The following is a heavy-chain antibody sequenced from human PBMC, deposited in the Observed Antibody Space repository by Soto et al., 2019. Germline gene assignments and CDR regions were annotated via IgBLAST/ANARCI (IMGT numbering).Heavy chain of an antibody. V-gene: IGHV1-69*10. CDR3: ARVRDSGSYYWFDP. J-gene: IGHJ5*02. CDR2: IIPIFGIA. D-gene: IGHD1-26*01. CDR1: GGTFSSYA. Sequence: ASVKVSCKASGGTFSSYAISWVRQAPGQGLEWMGGIIPIFGIANYAQKFQGRVTITADKSTSTAYMELSSLRSEDTAVYYCARVRDSGSYYWFDPWGQGTLVTVSS.